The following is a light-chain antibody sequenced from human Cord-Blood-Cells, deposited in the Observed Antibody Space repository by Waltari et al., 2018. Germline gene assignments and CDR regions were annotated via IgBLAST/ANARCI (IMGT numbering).Light chain of an antibody. CDR1: QSSSSY. J-gene: IGKJ1*01. V-gene: IGKV1-39*01. CDR2: AAS. Sequence: DIQMTQSPSSLSASVGDRVTITCRASQSSSSYLNWYQQKPGKAPKHLIYAASSLQGRVPLRFSGSGAGKDFALTICRQAPADYAAYCCQHSYSTPGTFGQGTKVEMK. CDR3: QHSYSTPGT.